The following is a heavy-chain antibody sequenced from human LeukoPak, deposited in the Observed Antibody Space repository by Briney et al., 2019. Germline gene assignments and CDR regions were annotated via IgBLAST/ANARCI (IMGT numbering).Heavy chain of an antibody. CDR3: ARRSLDAFDI. CDR1: GGSFSGYY. J-gene: IGHJ3*02. CDR2: INHGGST. V-gene: IGHV4-34*01. Sequence: SETLSLTCAVYGGSFSGYYWSWIRQVPGKGLEWIGEINHGGSTNYNPSLKSRVTISVDTSKNQFSLKLSSVTAADTAVYYCARRSLDAFDIWGQGTMVTVST.